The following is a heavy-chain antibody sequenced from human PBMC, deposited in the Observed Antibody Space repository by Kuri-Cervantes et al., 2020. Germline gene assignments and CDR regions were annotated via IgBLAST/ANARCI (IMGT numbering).Heavy chain of an antibody. Sequence: ASVKVSCKASGYTFTGYYMHWVRQAPGQGLEWMGWINPNSGGTNYAQKFQGRVTMTRNTSISTAYMELSSLRSEDTAVYYCAREAAFGSSSWFDPWGQGTLVTVSS. CDR1: GYTFTGYY. CDR3: AREAAFGSSSWFDP. V-gene: IGHV1-2*02. J-gene: IGHJ5*02. CDR2: INPNSGGT. D-gene: IGHD6-6*01.